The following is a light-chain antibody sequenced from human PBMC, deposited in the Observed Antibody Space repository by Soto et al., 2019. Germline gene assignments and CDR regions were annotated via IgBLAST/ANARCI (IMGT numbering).Light chain of an antibody. CDR3: QQYDNYPLT. CDR2: AAS. CDR1: QSVRSN. Sequence: IVMKQSPATLSVSPGERATLSCRASQSVRSNLAWHQQKPGQAPRLLIYAASTRATGVPARFSGSGSGTEFTLTISNLQPDDFATYYCQQYDNYPLTFGGGTKVDI. J-gene: IGKJ4*01. V-gene: IGKV3-15*01.